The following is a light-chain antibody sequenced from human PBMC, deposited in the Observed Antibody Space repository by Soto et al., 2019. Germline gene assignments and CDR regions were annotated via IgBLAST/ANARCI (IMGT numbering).Light chain of an antibody. CDR3: QQYDSSPRT. CDR2: GAF. V-gene: IGKV3-11*01. CDR1: PSVTNY. J-gene: IGKJ1*01. Sequence: EIVLTQSPATLSLSPGERATLSCRASPSVTNYLAWYQQKPGQAPRLLIYGAFNRATGIPARFSGSGSGTDFTLTISSLEPEDFAVYWCQQYDSSPRTFGQGTKVEIK.